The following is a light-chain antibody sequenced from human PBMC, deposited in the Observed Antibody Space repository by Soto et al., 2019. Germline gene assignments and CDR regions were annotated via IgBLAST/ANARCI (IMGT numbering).Light chain of an antibody. CDR1: SSNIGSNT. Sequence: QPVLTQPPSASGTPGQRVTISCSGSSSNIGSNTVNWYQQLPGTAPKLLIYSNNQRPSGVPDRFSGSKSGTSASLAISGLQSEDGADYYCAAWDDSLNGLVFGGGTKVTVL. V-gene: IGLV1-44*01. J-gene: IGLJ2*01. CDR3: AAWDDSLNGLV. CDR2: SNN.